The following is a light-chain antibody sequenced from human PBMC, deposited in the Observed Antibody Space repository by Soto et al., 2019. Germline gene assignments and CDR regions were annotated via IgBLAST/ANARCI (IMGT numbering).Light chain of an antibody. CDR2: DNN. Sequence: QSLLTQPPSVSAAPGQRVAISCSGSSSNIGNNYVSWYQQFPGTAPKLLLFDNNKRPSGIPDRFSGSKSGTSATLAITGLQTGDEADYYCGTWDSRLSADVFGGGTKLTVL. J-gene: IGLJ2*01. V-gene: IGLV1-51*01. CDR1: SSNIGNNY. CDR3: GTWDSRLSADV.